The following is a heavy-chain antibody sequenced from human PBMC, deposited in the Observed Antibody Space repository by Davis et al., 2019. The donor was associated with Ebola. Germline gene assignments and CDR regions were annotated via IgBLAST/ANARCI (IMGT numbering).Heavy chain of an antibody. CDR2: MYSGGRT. J-gene: IGHJ3*02. V-gene: IGHV4-39*01. CDR3: ARLRRDAFDI. Sequence: SETLSLTCTVSGGSISSSTHYWGWIRQPPGKGLEWIGSMYSGGRTYYNPSLKSRVTISVDTSKNQFSLKLSSVTAADTAVYYCARLRRDAFDIWGQGTMVTVSS. CDR1: GGSISSSTHY.